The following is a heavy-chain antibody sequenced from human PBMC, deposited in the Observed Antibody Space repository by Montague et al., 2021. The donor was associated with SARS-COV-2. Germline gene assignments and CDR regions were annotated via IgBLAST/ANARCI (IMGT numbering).Heavy chain of an antibody. CDR1: GFTFSSYA. CDR3: AKEVTWNVEGTFDI. CDR2: TIGSGGST. Sequence: SLRLSCADSGFTFSSYAMSWVRQAPGKGLEWVSGTIGSGGSTYYADSVKGRFTISRDNPKNTLYLQMNSLRAEDTAVYFCAKEVTWNVEGTFDIWGLGTMVTVSS. J-gene: IGHJ3*02. V-gene: IGHV3-23*01. D-gene: IGHD2-21*02.